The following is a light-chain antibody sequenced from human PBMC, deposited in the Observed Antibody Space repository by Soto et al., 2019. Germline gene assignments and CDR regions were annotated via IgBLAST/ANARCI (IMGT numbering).Light chain of an antibody. CDR2: AAS. V-gene: IGKV1-27*01. Sequence: DIQVTQYPSSLSASVGDGVTITCRASQGIKNYLAWYQQKPGEIPKLLIYAASTLESGIPPRFSGSGSGTDFTLTINNLQPEDVATYYCQRYYNAPFTFGGGTKVDIK. CDR3: QRYYNAPFT. J-gene: IGKJ4*01. CDR1: QGIKNY.